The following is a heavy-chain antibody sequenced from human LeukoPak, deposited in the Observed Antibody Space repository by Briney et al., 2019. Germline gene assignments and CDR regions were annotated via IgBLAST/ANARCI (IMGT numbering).Heavy chain of an antibody. CDR3: ARGRYCTNGVCYPTNYYYYYGMDV. CDR1: GGSISSYY. CDR2: IYYSGST. V-gene: IGHV4-59*12. D-gene: IGHD2-8*01. Sequence: SETLSLTCTVSGGSISSYYWSWIRQPPGKGLEWIGYIYYSGSTNYNTPLKSRVTISVDTSKNQFSLKLSSVTAADTAVYYCARGRYCTNGVCYPTNYYYYYGMDVWGQGTTVTVSS. J-gene: IGHJ6*02.